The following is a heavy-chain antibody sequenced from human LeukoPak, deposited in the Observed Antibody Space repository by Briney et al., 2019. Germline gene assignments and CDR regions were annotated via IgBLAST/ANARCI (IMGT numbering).Heavy chain of an antibody. V-gene: IGHV3-30*03. D-gene: IGHD1-26*01. CDR3: AREVGY. CDR1: GFTFSSYG. J-gene: IGHJ4*02. Sequence: PGGFLRLSCAASGFTFSSYGMHWVRQAPGKGLEWVAVISYDGSNKYYADSVKGRFTISRDNSKNTLYLQMNSLRAEDTAVYYCAREVGYWGQGTLVTVSS. CDR2: ISYDGSNK.